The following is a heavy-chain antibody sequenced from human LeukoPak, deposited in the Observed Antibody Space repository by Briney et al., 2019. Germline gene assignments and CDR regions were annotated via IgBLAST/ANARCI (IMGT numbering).Heavy chain of an antibody. J-gene: IGHJ3*02. CDR2: LIPIFGTA. CDR1: GGTFSSYA. Sequence: SVKVSCKASGGTFSSYAISWVRQAPGQGLEWMGGLIPIFGTANYAQKFQGRVTITTDESTSTAYMELSSLRSEDRAVYYCARDSGLMVYARPNDAFDIWGQGTMVTVSS. D-gene: IGHD2-8*01. CDR3: ARDSGLMVYARPNDAFDI. V-gene: IGHV1-69*05.